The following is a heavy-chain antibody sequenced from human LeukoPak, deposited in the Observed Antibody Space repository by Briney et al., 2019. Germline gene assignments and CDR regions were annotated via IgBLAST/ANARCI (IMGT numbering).Heavy chain of an antibody. J-gene: IGHJ3*02. CDR3: AREYGAFDI. D-gene: IGHD3-10*01. CDR2: IKQDGSDK. Sequence: GGTLRLSCAASGFTFSSYWMSWVRQAPGKGLEWVANIKQDGSDKYYVESVKGRFTISRDNAKNPLYLQMNSLRAEDTAVYYCAREYGAFDIWGQGTMVTVSS. CDR1: GFTFSSYW. V-gene: IGHV3-7*01.